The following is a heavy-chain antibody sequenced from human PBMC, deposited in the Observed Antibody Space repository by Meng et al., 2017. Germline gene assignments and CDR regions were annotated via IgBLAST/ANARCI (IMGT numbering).Heavy chain of an antibody. Sequence: VQLFKAGSELKKPGASVKVSCKASGYTFTSDAMNWVRQAPGQGLEWMGWINTNTGNPTYAQGFTGRFVFSLDTSVSTAYLQISSLKAEDTAVYYCARLVAGTFGQLFDPWGQGTLVTVSS. CDR3: ARLVAGTFGQLFDP. D-gene: IGHD2-15*01. CDR2: INTNTGNP. V-gene: IGHV7-4-1*02. J-gene: IGHJ5*02. CDR1: GYTFTSDA.